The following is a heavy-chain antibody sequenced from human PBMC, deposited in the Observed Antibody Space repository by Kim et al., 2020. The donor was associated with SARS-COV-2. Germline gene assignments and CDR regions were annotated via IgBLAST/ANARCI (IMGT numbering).Heavy chain of an antibody. D-gene: IGHD7-27*01. CDR1: GYTFTSYG. V-gene: IGHV1-18*01. CDR3: ARIKVGLYMGTPLFDP. CDR2: ISAYNGNT. J-gene: IGHJ5*02. Sequence: ASVKVSCKASGYTFTSYGISWVRQAPGQGLEWMGWISAYNGNTNYAQKLQGRVTMTTDTSTSTAYMELRSLRSDDTAVYYCARIKVGLYMGTPLFDPWGQGTLVTVSS.